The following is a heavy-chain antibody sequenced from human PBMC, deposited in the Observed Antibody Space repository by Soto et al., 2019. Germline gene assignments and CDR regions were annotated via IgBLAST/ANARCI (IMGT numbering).Heavy chain of an antibody. V-gene: IGHV1-2*02. J-gene: IGHJ4*02. Sequence: ASVKVSCKASGYTFTGYYMHWVRQAPGQGLEWMGWINPNSGGTNYAQKFQGRVTMTRDMSISTAYMELSRLRSDDTAVYYCARDEQWLVPFDYWGQGTLVTVSS. CDR3: ARDEQWLVPFDY. D-gene: IGHD6-19*01. CDR2: INPNSGGT. CDR1: GYTFTGYY.